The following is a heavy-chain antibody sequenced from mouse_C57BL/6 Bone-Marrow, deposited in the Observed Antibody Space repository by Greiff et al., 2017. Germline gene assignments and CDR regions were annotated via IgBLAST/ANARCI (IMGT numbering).Heavy chain of an antibody. CDR2: IDPEDGET. D-gene: IGHD1-1*02. J-gene: IGHJ3*01. V-gene: IGHV14-2*01. CDR3: ARDGGRAY. CDR1: GFNIKDYD. Sequence: VQLQQSGAELVKPGASVTLSCTASGFNIKDYDMHWVKQRTEQGLEWIGRIDPEDGETKYDPKFKGKATITADTSSNSAYLQLSSLTSEDTAVYFWARDGGRAYWCQGTLVTVSA.